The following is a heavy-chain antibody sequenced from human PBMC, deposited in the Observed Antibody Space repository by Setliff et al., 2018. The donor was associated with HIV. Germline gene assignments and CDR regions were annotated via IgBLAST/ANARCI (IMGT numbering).Heavy chain of an antibody. V-gene: IGHV3-23*01. Sequence: PGGSLRLSCAASGFAFSASAMSWVRQALGKGLEWVTEISGSGGVTYYADSVRGRFTVSRDNSGRTLYLQINSLRAEDTAIYYCAKARTTVTSALDSWGQGTLVTVSS. CDR2: ISGSGGVT. CDR1: GFAFSASA. D-gene: IGHD4-17*01. J-gene: IGHJ4*02. CDR3: AKARTTVTSALDS.